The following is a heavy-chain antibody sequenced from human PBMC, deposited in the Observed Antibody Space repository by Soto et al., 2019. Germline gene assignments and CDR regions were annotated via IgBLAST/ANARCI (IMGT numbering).Heavy chain of an antibody. CDR1: GFTFSDYY. CDR2: ISGGGGTR. CDR3: AREGSSSWYGI. J-gene: IGHJ4*02. D-gene: IGHD6-13*01. V-gene: IGHV3-11*01. Sequence: GALRLSCEASGFTFSDYYMSWLRQAPGKGLEWVSCISGGGGTRHYTDSVKGRFTVSRDNARNSLYLHMDSLRAEDTAIYYCAREGSSSWYGIWGQGTLVTVSS.